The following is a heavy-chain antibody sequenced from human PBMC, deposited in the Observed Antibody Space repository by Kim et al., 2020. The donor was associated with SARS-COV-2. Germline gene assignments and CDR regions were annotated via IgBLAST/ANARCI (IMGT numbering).Heavy chain of an antibody. J-gene: IGHJ6*02. CDR2: IYYSGST. Sequence: SETLSLTCTVSGGSISSGGYYWSWIRQQPGKGLEWIGYIYYSGSTYYNPSLKSRVTISVDTSKNQFSLKLSSVTAADTAVYYCARDGYSGYAGYYGMDVWGQGTTVTVSS. D-gene: IGHD5-12*01. CDR1: GGSISSGGYY. V-gene: IGHV4-31*03. CDR3: ARDGYSGYAGYYGMDV.